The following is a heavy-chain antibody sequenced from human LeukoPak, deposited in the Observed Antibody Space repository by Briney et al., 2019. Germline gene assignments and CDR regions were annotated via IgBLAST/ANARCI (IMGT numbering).Heavy chain of an antibody. J-gene: IGHJ4*02. CDR1: GFTFSTYW. Sequence: GGSLRLSCAVSGFTFSTYWMSWVRQAPGKGLEWVANMRQDGGEIYYVDSVKGRFTISRGNAKNSLSLQMNGLRAEDTAVYYCARRVSGREKYFDYWGQGTLVTVSS. CDR3: ARRVSGREKYFDY. V-gene: IGHV3-7*01. D-gene: IGHD6-19*01. CDR2: MRQDGGEI.